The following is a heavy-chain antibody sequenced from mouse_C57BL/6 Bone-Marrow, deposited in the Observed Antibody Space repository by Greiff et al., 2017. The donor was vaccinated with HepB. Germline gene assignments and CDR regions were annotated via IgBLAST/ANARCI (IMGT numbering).Heavy chain of an antibody. D-gene: IGHD2-4*01. CDR1: EYEFPSHD. CDR3: ARLDDYDDAMDY. V-gene: IGHV5-2*01. Sequence: VQLKQSGGGLVQPGESLKLSCESNEYEFPSHDMSWVRKTPEKRLELVAAINSDGGSTYYPDTMERRFIISRDNTEKTLYLQMSSLRSEDTALYYCARLDDYDDAMDYWGQGTSVTVSS. J-gene: IGHJ4*01. CDR2: INSDGGST.